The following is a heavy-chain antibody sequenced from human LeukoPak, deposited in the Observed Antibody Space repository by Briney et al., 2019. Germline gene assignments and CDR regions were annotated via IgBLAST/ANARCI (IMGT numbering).Heavy chain of an antibody. D-gene: IGHD2-15*01. CDR2: IIPIFGTA. V-gene: IGHV1-69*05. J-gene: IGHJ4*02. CDR3: ARDLISGYCSGGSCY. CDR1: GGTFSSYA. Sequence: SVKVSCKASGGTFSSYAISWARQAPGQGLEWMGGIIPIFGTANYAQKFQGRVTITTDESTSTAYMELSSLRSEDTAVYYCARDLISGYCSGGSCYWGQGTLVTVSS.